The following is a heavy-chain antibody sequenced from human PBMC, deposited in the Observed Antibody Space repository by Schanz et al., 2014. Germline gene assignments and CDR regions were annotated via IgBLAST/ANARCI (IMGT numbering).Heavy chain of an antibody. D-gene: IGHD2-2*01. Sequence: QVQLVQSGAEVKKPGASVKVSCKASGYTFTSDSMHWVRQAPGQGLEWMGRIIPILGIATYAQKSQRRVTMTRDTSTSTVYMELSSLRSEDTAVYYCARTPTAYCSDTSCLGTPFDYCGQGTLVTVSS. CDR1: GYTFTSDS. V-gene: IGHV1-46*03. CDR2: IIPILGIA. J-gene: IGHJ4*02. CDR3: ARTPTAYCSDTSCLGTPFDY.